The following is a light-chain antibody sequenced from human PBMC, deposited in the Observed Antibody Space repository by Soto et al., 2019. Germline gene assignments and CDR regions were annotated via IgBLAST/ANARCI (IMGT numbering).Light chain of an antibody. J-gene: IGLJ2*01. CDR2: LNSDGSH. CDR3: QTWGTGIP. CDR1: IGHSNYA. Sequence: QPVLTQSPAASASLGASVKLTCTLDIGHSNYAIAWHQQQPGKGPRYLMKLNSDGSHNKGDGIPDRFSGSSSGAERYLIISSLQSEDEADYYCQTWGTGIPFGGGTKLTVL. V-gene: IGLV4-69*01.